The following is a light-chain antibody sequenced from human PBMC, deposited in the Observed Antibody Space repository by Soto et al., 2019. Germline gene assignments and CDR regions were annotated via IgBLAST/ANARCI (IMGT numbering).Light chain of an antibody. J-gene: IGLJ2*01. CDR2: DVS. CDR1: SSDIGGYNY. V-gene: IGLV2-14*03. CDR3: SSYTSSKTLV. Sequence: QSVLTQPASVSGSPGQSITIYCTGTSSDIGGYNYVSWYQQHPGKAPKLIIYDVSNRPSGVSNRFSGSKSGNTASLAISGLQAEDEADYYCSSYTSSKTLVFGGGTKLTVL.